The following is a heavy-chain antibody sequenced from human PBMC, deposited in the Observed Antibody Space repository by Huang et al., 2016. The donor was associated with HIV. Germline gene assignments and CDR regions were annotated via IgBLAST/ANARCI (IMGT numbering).Heavy chain of an antibody. D-gene: IGHD3-22*01. V-gene: IGHV1-46*01. J-gene: IGHJ4*02. Sequence: QVQLVQSGAEVKKPGASVKVSCKASGYAFTSYYMHWVRQAPGQGLEWMGRINPSGGSTSYAKKFQGRVTTTRDTSTNTVFMELSSLRSEDTAVYYCARDRDFYDSSGYWGFNYFDYWGQGTLVTVSS. CDR2: INPSGGST. CDR1: GYAFTSYY. CDR3: ARDRDFYDSSGYWGFNYFDY.